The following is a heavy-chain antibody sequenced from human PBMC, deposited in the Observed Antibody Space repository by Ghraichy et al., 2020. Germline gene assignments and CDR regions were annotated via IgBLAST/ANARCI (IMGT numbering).Heavy chain of an antibody. Sequence: SETLSLTCTVSGGSISNYYCSWIRQSPGKGLEWIGFIYYSGNTNYNPSLKSRVIISADTSKNQFSLKLNSVTAADTAVYYCARVHPFYYDSSGYFVDWGQGILVTVSS. CDR3: ARVHPFYYDSSGYFVD. J-gene: IGHJ4*02. CDR1: GGSISNYY. V-gene: IGHV4-59*01. D-gene: IGHD3-22*01. CDR2: IYYSGNT.